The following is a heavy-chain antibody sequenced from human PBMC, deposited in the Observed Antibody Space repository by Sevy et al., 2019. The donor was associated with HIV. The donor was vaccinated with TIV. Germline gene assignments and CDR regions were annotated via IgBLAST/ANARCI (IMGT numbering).Heavy chain of an antibody. V-gene: IGHV3-23*01. CDR3: AKVWDDVLTAYYNWFDP. CDR2: ISGSGGTT. D-gene: IGHD3-9*01. J-gene: IGHJ5*02. Sequence: GGSLRLSCAASEFTFRSYAMNWVRQAPGKGLEWVSSISGSGGTTSYAEFVKGRFTISRDNSNNTLYLQMNSLRSEDTAVYYCAKVWDDVLTAYYNWFDPWGQGTLVTVSS. CDR1: EFTFRSYA.